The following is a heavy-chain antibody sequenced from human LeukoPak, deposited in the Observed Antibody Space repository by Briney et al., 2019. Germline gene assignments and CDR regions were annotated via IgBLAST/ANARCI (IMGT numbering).Heavy chain of an antibody. V-gene: IGHV3-30*18. J-gene: IGHJ4*02. D-gene: IGHD2-21*01. Sequence: PGGSLRLSCAASGFTFSSHGMHWVRQAPGKGLEWVAVISYDGSDKYYADSVKGRFAISRDNSKNTLFLQMNSLRAEDTAVYYCAKDRTGDPVIDYWGQGTLVTVSS. CDR3: AKDRTGDPVIDY. CDR2: ISYDGSDK. CDR1: GFTFSSHG.